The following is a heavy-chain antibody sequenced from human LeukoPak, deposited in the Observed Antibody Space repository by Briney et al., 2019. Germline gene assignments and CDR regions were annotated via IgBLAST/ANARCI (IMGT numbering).Heavy chain of an antibody. J-gene: IGHJ6*02. CDR1: GFXFSSYT. CDR2: ITSSSSYI. Sequence: GGSLRLSCAASGFXFSSYTISWVRQAPGKGLEWVSSITSSSSYIYYADSMEGRFTISRDNAKNSLYLQMNSLRAEDTAVYYCARDRGYCSGDSCSYYGMDVWGQGTTVTVSS. D-gene: IGHD2-15*01. CDR3: ARDRGYCSGDSCSYYGMDV. V-gene: IGHV3-21*01.